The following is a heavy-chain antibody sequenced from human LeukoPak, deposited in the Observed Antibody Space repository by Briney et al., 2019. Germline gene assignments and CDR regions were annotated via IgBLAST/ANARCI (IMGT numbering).Heavy chain of an antibody. CDR1: GFIFSTYG. Sequence: GGSLRLSCAASGFIFSTYGMHWVRQAPGKGLEWVAFIRSDGSDKSYAGSVMGRFTISRDNSRNTLHLQMNTLRAEDTAVYYCGEPDSSSDYWGQGTLVTVSS. D-gene: IGHD3-22*01. CDR2: IRSDGSDK. V-gene: IGHV3-30*02. CDR3: GEPDSSSDY. J-gene: IGHJ4*02.